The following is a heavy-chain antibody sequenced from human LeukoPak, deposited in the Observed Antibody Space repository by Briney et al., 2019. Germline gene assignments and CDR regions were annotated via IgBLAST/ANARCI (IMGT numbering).Heavy chain of an antibody. CDR3: ARDHGDFVQHD. J-gene: IGHJ4*02. CDR1: GDSISSGNFY. D-gene: IGHD4-17*01. CDR2: IYYNGIT. V-gene: IGHV4-39*01. Sequence: SETLSLTCTVSGDSISSGNFYWGWIRQPPGKELQWIGSIYYNGITHYNPSLESRVTISADTSTNEFSLRLRSVTAADTAMYYCARDHGDFVQHDWGQGTLVTVSS.